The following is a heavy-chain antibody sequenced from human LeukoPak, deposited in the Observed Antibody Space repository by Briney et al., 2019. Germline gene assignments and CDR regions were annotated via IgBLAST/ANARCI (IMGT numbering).Heavy chain of an antibody. CDR1: GFTFSDYY. J-gene: IGHJ6*02. D-gene: IGHD3-3*01. Sequence: PGGSLRLSCAASGFTFSDYYMSWIRQAPGKGLEWFSYISSSGSTIYYADSVKGRFTISRDNAKNSLYLQMNSLRAEDTAVYYCARSYDFWSGYYHMDVWGQGTTVTVSS. CDR3: ARSYDFWSGYYHMDV. CDR2: ISSSGSTI. V-gene: IGHV3-11*01.